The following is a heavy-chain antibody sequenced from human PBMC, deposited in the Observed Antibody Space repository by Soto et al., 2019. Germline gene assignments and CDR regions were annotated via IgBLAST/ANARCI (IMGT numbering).Heavy chain of an antibody. CDR1: GFTVSSNY. J-gene: IGHJ4*02. CDR2: IYSGGST. D-gene: IGHD4-17*01. Sequence: GGSLRLSCAASGFTVSSNYMSWVRQAPGEGLEWVSVIYSGGSTYYADSVKGRFTISRHNSKNTLYLQMNRLRAEDTAVYYCERGRMSTVTTGYYFDYWGQGTLVTVSS. CDR3: ERGRMSTVTTGYYFDY. V-gene: IGHV3-53*04.